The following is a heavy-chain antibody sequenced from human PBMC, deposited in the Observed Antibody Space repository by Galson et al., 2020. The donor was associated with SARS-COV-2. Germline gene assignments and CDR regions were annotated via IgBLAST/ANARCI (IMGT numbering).Heavy chain of an antibody. CDR3: AKSLTPFVLRYFDWLAKAGDDAFDI. CDR2: ISYDGSNK. V-gene: IGHV3-30*18. CDR1: GFTFSSYG. Sequence: GGSLRLSCAASGFTFSSYGMHWVRQAPGKGLEWVAVISYDGSNKYYADSVKGRFTISRDNSKNTLYLQMNSLRAEDTAVYYCAKSLTPFVLRYFDWLAKAGDDAFDIWGQGTMVTVSS. D-gene: IGHD3-9*01. J-gene: IGHJ3*02.